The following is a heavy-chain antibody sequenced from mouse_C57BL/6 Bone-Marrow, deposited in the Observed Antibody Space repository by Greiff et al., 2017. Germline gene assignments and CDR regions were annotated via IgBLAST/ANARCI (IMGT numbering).Heavy chain of an antibody. Sequence: QVQLQQPGAELVKPGASVKMSCKASGYTFTSYWITWVKQRPGQGLEWIGDIYPGSGSTNYNEKFKSKATLTVDTSSSTAYMQLSSLTSEDSAVYYCARLRTTVVATDYWGQGTTLTVSS. V-gene: IGHV1-55*01. J-gene: IGHJ2*01. D-gene: IGHD1-1*01. CDR1: GYTFTSYW. CDR2: IYPGSGST. CDR3: ARLRTTVVATDY.